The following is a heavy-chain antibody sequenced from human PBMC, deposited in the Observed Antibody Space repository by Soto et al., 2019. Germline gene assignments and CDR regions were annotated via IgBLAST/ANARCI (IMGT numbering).Heavy chain of an antibody. J-gene: IGHJ2*01. D-gene: IGHD1-1*01. V-gene: IGHV3-23*01. Sequence: EVQLLESGGGLVQPGGSLRLSCAASGFTFSAYAMGWVRQAPGKGLEWVSTIHGGGGATHYADSVKGRFPISRDDSKNTLYAQMNSIRAEDPAVYYCAKFEGHPLEYWYLDFWGRGTLVTVSS. CDR3: AKFEGHPLEYWYLDF. CDR2: IHGGGGAT. CDR1: GFTFSAYA.